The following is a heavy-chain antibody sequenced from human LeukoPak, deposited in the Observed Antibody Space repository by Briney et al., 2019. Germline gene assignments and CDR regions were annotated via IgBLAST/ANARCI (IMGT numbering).Heavy chain of an antibody. J-gene: IGHJ5*02. D-gene: IGHD2-2*02. CDR3: ARDRCSSTSCYNTPNWFDP. CDR1: GFKFDDYG. Sequence: GGSLRLSCAASGFKFDDYGMSWVRHVPGKGLEWVSGINWNGGSRGYADSVKGRFTISRDNAKNSAYLQMNSLRSEDTAFYHCARDRCSSTSCYNTPNWFDPWGQGTLVTVSS. V-gene: IGHV3-20*01. CDR2: INWNGGSR.